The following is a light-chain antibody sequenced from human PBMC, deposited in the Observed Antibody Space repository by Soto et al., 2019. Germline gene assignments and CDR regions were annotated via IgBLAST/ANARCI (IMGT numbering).Light chain of an antibody. J-gene: IGKJ1*01. CDR1: RSVSAGY. CDR3: QQYGSSPRT. V-gene: IGKV3-20*01. Sequence: EMVLTQPPGPWCLSPGERATPSCRASRSVSAGYLAWYQQKPGQAPRLLIYGASSRATGIPDRFTGSGSGTDFTLTISRLEPKDFTVYYCQQYGSSPRTFGQGTKVEIK. CDR2: GAS.